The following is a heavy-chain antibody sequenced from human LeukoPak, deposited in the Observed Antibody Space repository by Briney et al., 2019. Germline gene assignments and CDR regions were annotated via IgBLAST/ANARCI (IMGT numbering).Heavy chain of an antibody. Sequence: SETLSLTCAVYGGSFSGYYWSWIRQPPGKGLEWIGEINHSGSTNYNPSLKSRVTISVDTSKNQFSLKLSSVTAADTAVYYCASPRGYCTNGVWLNNWFGPWGQGTLVTVSS. D-gene: IGHD2-8*01. CDR3: ASPRGYCTNGVWLNNWFGP. V-gene: IGHV4-34*01. CDR1: GGSFSGYY. J-gene: IGHJ5*02. CDR2: INHSGST.